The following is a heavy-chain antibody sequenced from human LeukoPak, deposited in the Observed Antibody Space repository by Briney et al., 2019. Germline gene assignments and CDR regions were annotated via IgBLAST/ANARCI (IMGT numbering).Heavy chain of an antibody. CDR1: GFTFSSYG. D-gene: IGHD3-3*01. J-gene: IGHJ4*02. CDR2: ISYDGSNK. CDR3: AKITIFGVVSSPFDY. V-gene: IGHV3-30*18. Sequence: PGGSLRLSCAASGFTFSSYGMHWGRRAPGKGLEWVAVISYDGSNKYYADSVKGRFTISRDNSKNTLYLQMNSLRAEDTAVYYCAKITIFGVVSSPFDYWGQGTLVTVSS.